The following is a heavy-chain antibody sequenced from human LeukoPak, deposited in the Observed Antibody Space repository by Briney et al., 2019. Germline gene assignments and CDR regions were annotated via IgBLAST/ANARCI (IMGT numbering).Heavy chain of an antibody. CDR3: ARGPGYCSGGSCYRTYYMDV. V-gene: IGHV4-4*02. Sequence: SGTLSLTCAVSGGSISSSNWWSWVRQPPGKGLEWIGEIYHSGSTNYNPSLKSRVTISVDKSKNQFSLKLSSVTAADTAVYYCARGPGYCSGGSCYRTYYMDVWGKGTTVTISS. CDR2: IYHSGST. CDR1: GGSISSSNW. J-gene: IGHJ6*03. D-gene: IGHD2-15*01.